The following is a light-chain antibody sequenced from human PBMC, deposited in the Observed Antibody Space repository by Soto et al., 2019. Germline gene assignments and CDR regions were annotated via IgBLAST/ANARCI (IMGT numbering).Light chain of an antibody. V-gene: IGKV3-11*01. J-gene: IGKJ2*01. CDR2: DTS. CDR1: QSVGSS. CDR3: QQRSNWMYT. Sequence: EIVLTQSPATLSLSPGERATLSCRASQSVGSSLAWYQQKPGQAPRLLIYDTSNRATGVPARFSGSGSGTDFTLTISSLEPEDSALYYCQQRSNWMYTFGQGTKLEI.